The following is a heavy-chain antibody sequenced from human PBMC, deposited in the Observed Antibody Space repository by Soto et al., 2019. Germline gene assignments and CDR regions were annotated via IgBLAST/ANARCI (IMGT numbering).Heavy chain of an antibody. J-gene: IGHJ4*02. CDR3: ARQSYCSSTSCYTVGS. CDR2: IYLGDSNI. V-gene: IGHV5-51*01. D-gene: IGHD2-2*02. Sequence: GESLKISCKGSGYSLTSYWIGWMRQTPGKGLEWMGMIYLGDSNIRYSPSFEGQVTISADKSITTAYLQWSSLKASDTAMYYCARQSYCSSTSCYTVGSWGQGTLVTVSS. CDR1: GYSLTSYW.